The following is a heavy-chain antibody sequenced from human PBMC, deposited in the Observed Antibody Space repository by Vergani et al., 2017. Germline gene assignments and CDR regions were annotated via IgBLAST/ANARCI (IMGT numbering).Heavy chain of an antibody. D-gene: IGHD4/OR15-4a*01. CDR1: GFTFSSSS. J-gene: IGHJ3*02. Sequence: QLLESGGGLIQPGGSLRLSCAASGFTFSSSSMRWVRQAPGKGLEWVSAIRSADTNTYYADSVEGRFAISRDNAKTSLYLQMNSLRVEDTAVYYCAREGVPDAFDIWGQGTMVTVSS. CDR2: IRSADTNT. CDR3: AREGVPDAFDI. V-gene: IGHV3-48*01.